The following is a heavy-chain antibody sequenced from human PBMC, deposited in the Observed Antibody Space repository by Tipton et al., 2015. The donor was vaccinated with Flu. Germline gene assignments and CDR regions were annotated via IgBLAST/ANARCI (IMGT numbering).Heavy chain of an antibody. CDR2: VFHTGST. V-gene: IGHV4-61*09. J-gene: IGHJ5*02. CDR1: GDSISSGSYY. Sequence: TLSLTCTVSGDSISSGSYYWSWIRQPAGKGLEWIGNVFHTGSTYHNPSLKSRVTISVDTSKNQFSLKVFSVTAADTAVYYCARRDYSNYVSDPKSLFDPWGQGILVTVSS. CDR3: ARRDYSNYVSDPKSLFDP. D-gene: IGHD4-11*01.